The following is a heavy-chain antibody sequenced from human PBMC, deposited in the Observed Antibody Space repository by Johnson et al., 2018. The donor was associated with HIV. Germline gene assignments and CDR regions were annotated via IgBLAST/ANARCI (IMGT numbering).Heavy chain of an antibody. CDR3: ARVRSSSWLFSDI. CDR1: GFTFSSYW. CDR2: IKQDGSEK. Sequence: VQVLESGGGLVQPGGSLRLSCAASGFTFSSYWMSWVRQAQGKGLEWVANIKQDGSEKYYVDSVKGRFTISRDNAKNSLYLQMNSLRAEDTAVYYCARVRSSSWLFSDIWGQGTMVTVSS. D-gene: IGHD6-13*01. V-gene: IGHV3-7*01. J-gene: IGHJ3*02.